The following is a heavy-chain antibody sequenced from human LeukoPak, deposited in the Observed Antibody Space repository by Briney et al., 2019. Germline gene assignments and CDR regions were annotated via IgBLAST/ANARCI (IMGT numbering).Heavy chain of an antibody. CDR1: GFPFSSYW. J-gene: IGHJ6*02. CDR2: INSDGSAT. CDR3: ASDSPYYGMDV. V-gene: IGHV3-74*01. Sequence: TGGSLRLSCAASGFPFSSYWMHWVRQVPGKGLLWVSRINSDGSATICADSVRGRFTISRDNAKNTLYLQMSGLRVEDTAVYHCASDSPYYGMDVWGQGTTVTVSS.